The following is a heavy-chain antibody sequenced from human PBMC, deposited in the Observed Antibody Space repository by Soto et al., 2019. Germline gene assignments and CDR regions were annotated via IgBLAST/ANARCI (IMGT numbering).Heavy chain of an antibody. CDR2: IYNSGST. CDR1: GGSISSYY. D-gene: IGHD3-10*01. V-gene: IGHV4-59*08. J-gene: IGHJ4*02. Sequence: QVQLQESGPGLVKPSETLSLTCTVSGGSISSYYWTWIRQPPGKGLEWIGFIYNSGSTHYNPSLRSEVSISVGTATNQVSLKRRSVTAADTAVYYCASMGYHYGSGSYPLDYWGQGTLVTVSS. CDR3: ASMGYHYGSGSYPLDY.